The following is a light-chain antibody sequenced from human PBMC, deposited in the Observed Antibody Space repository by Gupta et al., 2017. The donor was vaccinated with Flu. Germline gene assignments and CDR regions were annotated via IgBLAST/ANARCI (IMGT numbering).Light chain of an antibody. CDR1: SSDGGGYNY. CDR2: EVS. V-gene: IGLV2-14*01. CDR3: SSYTSSSTSGWV. Sequence: SALTQPASVSGSPGPSITLSCTGTSSDGGGYNYVSWYQQHPGKAPKLMIYEVSNRPSGGANRFSGSKSGNTAALTISGLQAEDEADYYCSSYTSSSTSGWVFGGGTKLTVL. J-gene: IGLJ3*02.